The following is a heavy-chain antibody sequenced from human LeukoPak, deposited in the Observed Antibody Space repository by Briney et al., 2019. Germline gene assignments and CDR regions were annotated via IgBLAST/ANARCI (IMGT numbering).Heavy chain of an antibody. Sequence: SETLSLTCTVSGGSISGYYWSWIRQPPGKGLEWIGEINHSGSTNYNPSLKSRVTISVDTSKNQFSLKLSSVTAADTAVYYCARRRGGYSYGPRELDYWGQGTLVTVSS. J-gene: IGHJ4*02. CDR3: ARRRGGYSYGPRELDY. V-gene: IGHV4-34*01. CDR1: GGSISGYY. D-gene: IGHD5-18*01. CDR2: INHSGST.